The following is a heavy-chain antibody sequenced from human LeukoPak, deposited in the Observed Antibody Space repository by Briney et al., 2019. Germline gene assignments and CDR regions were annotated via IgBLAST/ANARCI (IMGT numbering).Heavy chain of an antibody. Sequence: SVKVSCKASGYTFTSYGISWVRQAPGQGLEWMGWISAYNGNTNYAQKLQGRVTMTTVTSTSTADMELRSLRSDDTAVYYCARALSSRPWVYYDFWSSYYYYMDVWGKGTTVTVSS. D-gene: IGHD3-3*01. J-gene: IGHJ6*03. CDR3: ARALSSRPWVYYDFWSSYYYYMDV. CDR2: ISAYNGNT. CDR1: GYTFTSYG. V-gene: IGHV1-18*01.